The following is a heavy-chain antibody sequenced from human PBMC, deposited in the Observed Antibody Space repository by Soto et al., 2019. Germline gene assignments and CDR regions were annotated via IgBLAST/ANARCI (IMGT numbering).Heavy chain of an antibody. CDR2: ISGSGSII. Sequence: QVQLEESGGGLVKPGGSLRLSCAASGFNFRDYYFNWIRRAPGTGLEWVSYISGSGSIIYYADSVKGRFTISRDNAKNSVYLQMNSLRDEDTAVYYCARDHDSSGKIHYDYGMDVWGQGTTVTVS. J-gene: IGHJ6*02. CDR1: GFNFRDYY. CDR3: ARDHDSSGKIHYDYGMDV. D-gene: IGHD3-22*01. V-gene: IGHV3-11*01.